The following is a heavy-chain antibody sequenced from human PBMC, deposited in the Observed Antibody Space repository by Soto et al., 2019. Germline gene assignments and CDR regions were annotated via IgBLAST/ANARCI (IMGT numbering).Heavy chain of an antibody. Sequence: SVKVSCNASGGTFSSYALSWVRQAPGQGLEWMGGIIPIFGTANYAQKFQGRVTITADESTSTAYMELSSLRSEDTAVYYCAYLGYCSGGSCYLNWFDPWGQGTLVTVSS. CDR1: GGTFSSYA. V-gene: IGHV1-69*13. CDR3: AYLGYCSGGSCYLNWFDP. J-gene: IGHJ5*02. CDR2: IIPIFGTA. D-gene: IGHD2-15*01.